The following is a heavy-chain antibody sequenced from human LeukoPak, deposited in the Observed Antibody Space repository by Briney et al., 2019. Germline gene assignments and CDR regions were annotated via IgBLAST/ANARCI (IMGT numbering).Heavy chain of an antibody. CDR1: GYSISSGYY. CDR3: AISTSHPPGWFDP. V-gene: IGHV4-38-2*02. J-gene: IGHJ5*02. Sequence: SETLSLTCTVSGYSISSGYYWGWIRQPPGKGLEWIGSIYHSGSTYYNPSLKSRVTISVDTSKNQFSLKLSSVTAADTAVYYFAISTSHPPGWFDPWGQGTLVTVSS. CDR2: IYHSGST. D-gene: IGHD2-2*01.